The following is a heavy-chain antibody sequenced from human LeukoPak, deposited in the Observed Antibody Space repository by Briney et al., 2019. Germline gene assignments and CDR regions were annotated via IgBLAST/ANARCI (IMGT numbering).Heavy chain of an antibody. D-gene: IGHD6-13*01. CDR3: ASESIAAAGEFDY. Sequence: PGGSLRLSCAASGFTFSSYWMHRVRQAPGKGLVWVSRINSDGSSTSYADSVKGRFTISRDNAKNTLYLQMNSLRAEDTAVYYCASESIAAAGEFDYWGQGTLVTVSS. CDR2: INSDGSST. V-gene: IGHV3-74*01. CDR1: GFTFSSYW. J-gene: IGHJ4*02.